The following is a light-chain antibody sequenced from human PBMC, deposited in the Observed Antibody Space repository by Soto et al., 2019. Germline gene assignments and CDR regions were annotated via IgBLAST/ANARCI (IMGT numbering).Light chain of an antibody. CDR3: QQASNFPLS. CDR1: QGISSW. Sequence: DIPMTQSPSSVSASVGDRVTLTCRANQGISSWLAWYQQKPGKAPKLLIYAASHLQSGVPSRFSGSGSGTDFTLTISSLQAEDFAIYYCQQASNFPLSFGGGTKVEIK. J-gene: IGKJ4*01. V-gene: IGKV1-12*01. CDR2: AAS.